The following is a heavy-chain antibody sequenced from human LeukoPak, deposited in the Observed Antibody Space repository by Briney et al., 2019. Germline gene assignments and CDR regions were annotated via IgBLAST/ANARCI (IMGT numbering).Heavy chain of an antibody. J-gene: IGHJ4*02. CDR2: IYYSGST. CDR3: ARIWGYSSGWYRPDY. CDR1: GGSVTSDSYY. Sequence: KPSETLSLACTVSGGSVTSDSYYWSWIRQPPGKGLEWIGYIYYSGSTYYNPSLKSRVTISVDTSKNQFSLKLSSVTAADTAVYYCARIWGYSSGWYRPDYWGQGTLVTVSS. V-gene: IGHV4-30-4*08. D-gene: IGHD6-19*01.